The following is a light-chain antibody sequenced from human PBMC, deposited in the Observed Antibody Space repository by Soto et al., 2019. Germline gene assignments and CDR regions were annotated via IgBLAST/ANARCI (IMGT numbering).Light chain of an antibody. CDR2: DAS. V-gene: IGKV3-11*01. CDR1: QSVNNF. Sequence: ETLLTQSPATLSLSPGERATLSCRASQSVNNFLAWYQQKPGQAPRLLIFDASYRATGVPSRFSGSGSGTDFTLTIRSLEPEDFAVYYCKQRGDWPATVGPGTKVDIK. CDR3: KQRGDWPAT. J-gene: IGKJ3*01.